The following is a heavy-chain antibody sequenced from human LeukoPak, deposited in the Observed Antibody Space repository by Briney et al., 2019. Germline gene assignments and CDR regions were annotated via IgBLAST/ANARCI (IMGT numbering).Heavy chain of an antibody. CDR3: ARVRCSSNSCFPDY. D-gene: IGHD2-2*01. CDR2: IKQDGSDK. Sequence: GGSLRLSCAASGFTFSTYWMSWVRQAPGKGLEWVANIKQDGSDKYYVDSVKGRFTVSRDNAKNSLFLQMNSLRAEDTAVYYCARVRCSSNSCFPDYWGQGTLVTVSS. J-gene: IGHJ4*02. CDR1: GFTFSTYW. V-gene: IGHV3-7*01.